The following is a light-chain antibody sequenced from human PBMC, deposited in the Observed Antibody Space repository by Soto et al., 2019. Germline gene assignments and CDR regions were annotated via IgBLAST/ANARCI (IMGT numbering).Light chain of an antibody. V-gene: IGLV1-47*01. CDR3: AAWDASLNGPV. J-gene: IGLJ2*01. CDR1: SSNIGTNY. Sequence: QSVLTQPPSASGTPGQRVTISCSGSSSNIGTNYISWYQQSPGTAPKLLISRNNQRPSGVPDRFSGSKSGTSASLAISGLRSEDEADYHCAAWDASLNGPVFGGGTKVTVL. CDR2: RNN.